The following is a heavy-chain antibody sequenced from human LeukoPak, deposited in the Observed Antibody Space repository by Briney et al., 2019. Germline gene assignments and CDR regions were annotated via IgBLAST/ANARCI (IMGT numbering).Heavy chain of an antibody. CDR2: MNPNSGNT. V-gene: IGHV1-8*03. CDR1: GYTFTSYD. Sequence: GASVKVSCKASGYTFTSYDINWVRQAPGQGLEWMGWMNPNSGNTGYAQKFQGRVTITRNTSISTAYMELSSLRSEDTAVYYCARAPLPRPPYYYYYMDVWGKGTTVTVSS. J-gene: IGHJ6*03. CDR3: ARAPLPRPPYYYYYMDV.